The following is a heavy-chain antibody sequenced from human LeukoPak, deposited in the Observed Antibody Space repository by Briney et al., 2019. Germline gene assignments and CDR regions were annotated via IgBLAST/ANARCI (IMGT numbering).Heavy chain of an antibody. Sequence: SETLSLTCAVYGGSFSGYSWSWIRQPPGKGLEWIGYIYHSGSTYYNPSLKSRVTISVDRSKNQFSLKLSSVTAADTAVYYCATATVTTGRAFDIWGQGTMVTVSS. V-gene: IGHV4-30-2*01. CDR2: IYHSGST. CDR1: GGSFSGYS. CDR3: ATATVTTGRAFDI. D-gene: IGHD4-17*01. J-gene: IGHJ3*02.